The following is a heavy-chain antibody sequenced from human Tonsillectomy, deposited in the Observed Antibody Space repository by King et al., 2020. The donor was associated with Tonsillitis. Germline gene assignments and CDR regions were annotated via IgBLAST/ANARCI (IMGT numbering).Heavy chain of an antibody. CDR2: IISGGSII. CDR3: ARESPQYGMDV. CDR1: GFTFSSYS. J-gene: IGHJ6*02. Sequence: VQLVESGGGLVQPGGSLRLSCAASGFTFSSYSMNWVRQAPGKGLEWVSYIISGGSIIYYADSVKGRVTIFRDSAKNSLYVQMHSLRAEDTAVYYCARESPQYGMDVWGQGTAVTVSS. V-gene: IGHV3-48*01.